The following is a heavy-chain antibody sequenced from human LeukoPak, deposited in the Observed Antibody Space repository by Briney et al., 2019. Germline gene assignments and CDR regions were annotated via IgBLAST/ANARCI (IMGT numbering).Heavy chain of an antibody. V-gene: IGHV1-69*01. J-gene: IGHJ6*03. CDR3: RLLWFGESNYYYMDV. CDR2: IIPIFGTA. D-gene: IGHD3-10*01. Sequence: GSSVKVSCKASGGTFSSYAIGWVRQAPGQGLEWMGGIIPIFGTANYAQKFQGRVTITADESTSTAYMELSSLRSEDTAVYYCRLLWFGESNYYYMDVWGKGTTVTVSS. CDR1: GGTFSSYA.